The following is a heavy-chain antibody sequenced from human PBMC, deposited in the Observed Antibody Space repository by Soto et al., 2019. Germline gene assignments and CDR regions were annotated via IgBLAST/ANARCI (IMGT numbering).Heavy chain of an antibody. CDR2: ISHRGSS. D-gene: IGHD6-13*01. V-gene: IGHV4-59*01. Sequence: SETLSLTCTVSGGPISSYCRSCLRQPPGKGLEWIGCISHRGSSNYIPSLKSRGTISVDTSKTQFSLKLSSVTAADTAVYYCARGAAAAYESPYKWFDPWGQGTLVTVS. CDR3: ARGAAAAYESPYKWFDP. J-gene: IGHJ5*02. CDR1: GGPISSYC.